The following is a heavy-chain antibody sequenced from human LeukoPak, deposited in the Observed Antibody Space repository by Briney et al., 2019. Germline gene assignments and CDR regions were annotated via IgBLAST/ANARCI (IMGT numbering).Heavy chain of an antibody. CDR3: AKAQAARHYFDY. D-gene: IGHD6-6*01. Sequence: SSSSTYIYYADSVKGRFTISRDNAKNSLYLQMNSLRAEDTAVYYCAKAQAARHYFDYWGQGTLVTVSS. J-gene: IGHJ4*02. CDR2: SSSSTYI. V-gene: IGHV3-21*04.